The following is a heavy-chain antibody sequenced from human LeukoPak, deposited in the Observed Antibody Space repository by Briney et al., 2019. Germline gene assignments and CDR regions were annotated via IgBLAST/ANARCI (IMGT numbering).Heavy chain of an antibody. V-gene: IGHV5-51*01. J-gene: IGHJ4*02. Sequence: GESLKIPFKGSGYSFTSYWIGWVRQIPGKGLEWMVIIYPGDSDTRYSPPFQGQVPLSADKSLSTAYLQWRSLKASDTAMYYCARHIYGYSGYDLRNGVFDYWGQGTLVTVSS. CDR1: GYSFTSYW. D-gene: IGHD5-12*01. CDR3: ARHIYGYSGYDLRNGVFDY. CDR2: IYPGDSDT.